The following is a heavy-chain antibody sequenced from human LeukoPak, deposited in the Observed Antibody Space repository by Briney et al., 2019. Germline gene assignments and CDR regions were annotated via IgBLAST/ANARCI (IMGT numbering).Heavy chain of an antibody. Sequence: ASVKVSCKASGYTFTSYAMNWVRQAPGQGLEWMGRINTNTGNPTYAQGFTGRFVFSLDTSVSTAYLQISSLKAEDTAVYYCATLMRGLMAGDYFDYWGQGTLVTVSS. J-gene: IGHJ4*02. CDR2: INTNTGNP. CDR1: GYTFTSYA. V-gene: IGHV7-4-1*02. D-gene: IGHD6-19*01. CDR3: ATLMRGLMAGDYFDY.